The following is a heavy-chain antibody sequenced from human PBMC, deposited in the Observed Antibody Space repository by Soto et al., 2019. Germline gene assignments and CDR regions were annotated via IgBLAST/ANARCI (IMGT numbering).Heavy chain of an antibody. Sequence: VRSLRLSYTASGFTFSSYGMHWVRQAPGKGLEWVAVISYDGSNKYYADSVKGRFTISRDNSKNTLYLQMGSLRAEDMAVYYCARGFGWLDYWGQGTLVTVSS. D-gene: IGHD6-19*01. CDR1: GFTFSSYG. V-gene: IGHV3-30*03. CDR2: ISYDGSNK. J-gene: IGHJ4*02. CDR3: ARGFGWLDY.